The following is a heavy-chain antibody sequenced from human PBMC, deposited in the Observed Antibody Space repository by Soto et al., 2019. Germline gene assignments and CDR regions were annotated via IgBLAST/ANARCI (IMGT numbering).Heavy chain of an antibody. CDR1: GFNFNQYW. Sequence: EAQLVESGGGLVQPGGSLRLSCSASGFNFNQYWMSWVRQAPAKGLEWVANVKQDGGEKNYVDSVRGRFTISRDNTKNSLYLQMDSLRVEDTALYYCASGGGWSFDHWGQGTLVTVSS. J-gene: IGHJ4*02. D-gene: IGHD6-19*01. V-gene: IGHV3-7*01. CDR2: VKQDGGEK. CDR3: ASGGGWSFDH.